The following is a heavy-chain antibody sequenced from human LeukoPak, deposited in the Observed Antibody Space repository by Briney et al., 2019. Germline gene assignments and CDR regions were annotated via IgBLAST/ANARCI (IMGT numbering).Heavy chain of an antibody. Sequence: GGSLRLSCAASGFTFSNYCMHWVRQAPGKGLEWVAVISYDGSNKYYAESVKGRFTISRDNSKNTLYLQMNSLRGEDTAVYYCGKEMAGRDYGEIDHWGQGTLVTVSS. CDR1: GFTFSNYC. CDR2: ISYDGSNK. V-gene: IGHV3-30*18. D-gene: IGHD4-17*01. CDR3: GKEMAGRDYGEIDH. J-gene: IGHJ4*02.